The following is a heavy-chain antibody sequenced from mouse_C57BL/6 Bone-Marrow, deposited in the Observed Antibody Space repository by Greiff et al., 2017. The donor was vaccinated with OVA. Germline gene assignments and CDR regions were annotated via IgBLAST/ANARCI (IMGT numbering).Heavy chain of an antibody. Sequence: VQLQQPGAELVKPGASVKMSCKASGYTFTSYWITWVKQRPGQGLEWIGDIYPGSGSTNYNEKFKSKATLTVDTSSSTAYMQLSSLTSEDSAVYYCARKGPYDYDTAYWGQGTLVTVSA. CDR1: GYTFTSYW. J-gene: IGHJ3*01. D-gene: IGHD2-4*01. V-gene: IGHV1-55*01. CDR2: IYPGSGST. CDR3: ARKGPYDYDTAY.